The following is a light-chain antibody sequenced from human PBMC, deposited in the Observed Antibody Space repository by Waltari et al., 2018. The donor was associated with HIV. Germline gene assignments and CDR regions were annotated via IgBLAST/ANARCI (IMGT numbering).Light chain of an antibody. CDR1: ENIRDY. CDR2: SAS. Sequence: DIQMTQSPSSLSASVGDRVTITCRASENIRDYFNWYQQRPGKAPKLLMYSASSLLRGVPSRFSGSGSGTDFTLTITNLQPEDFATYSCQQNYNMPPTFGQGTRLEV. V-gene: IGKV1-39*01. CDR3: QQNYNMPPT. J-gene: IGKJ1*01.